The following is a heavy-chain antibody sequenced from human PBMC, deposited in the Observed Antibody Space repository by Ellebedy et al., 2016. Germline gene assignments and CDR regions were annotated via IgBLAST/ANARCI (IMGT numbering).Heavy chain of an antibody. CDR1: GFTFSSYS. Sequence: GESLKISCAASGFTFSSYSMNWVRQAPGKGLEWVSYISSSSSTIYYADSVKGRFTISRDNAKNSLYLQMNSLRAEDTAVYYCVGGWLQTWGQGTLVTVSS. D-gene: IGHD5-24*01. J-gene: IGHJ5*02. CDR3: VGGWLQT. CDR2: ISSSSSTI. V-gene: IGHV3-48*04.